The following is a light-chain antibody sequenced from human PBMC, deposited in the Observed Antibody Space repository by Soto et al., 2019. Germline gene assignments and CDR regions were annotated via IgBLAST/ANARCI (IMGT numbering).Light chain of an antibody. CDR2: GAS. CDR3: QQINTYPRT. CDR1: QSVSNN. J-gene: IGKJ3*01. V-gene: IGKV3-15*01. Sequence: EIVMTHSPATLSVSPGERATLSCRASQSVSNNLAWYQQKPGQAPRLLIYGASTRATAIPARFSGSGSGTEFTLTISSLQSEDFATYYCQQINTYPRTFGPGTKVDFK.